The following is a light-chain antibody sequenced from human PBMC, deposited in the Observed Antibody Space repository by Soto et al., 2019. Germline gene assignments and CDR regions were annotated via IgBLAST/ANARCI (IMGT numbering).Light chain of an antibody. CDR3: QQYNNWPPMWT. V-gene: IGKV3-15*01. CDR1: QSVSSN. J-gene: IGKJ1*01. Sequence: EIVITQSPATLSVSPVERATLSCRASQSVSSNLAWYQQKPGQAPRLLIYGASTRATGIPARFSGSGSGTEFTLTISSLQTEDFAVYYCQQYNNWPPMWTFGQGTKVDIK. CDR2: GAS.